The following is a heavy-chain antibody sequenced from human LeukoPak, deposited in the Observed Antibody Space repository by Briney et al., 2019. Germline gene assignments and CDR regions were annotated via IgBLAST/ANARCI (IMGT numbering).Heavy chain of an antibody. V-gene: IGHV3-30*04. J-gene: IGHJ4*02. CDR2: ISHDGRSK. CDR3: ARGYYHTSGYHFDY. D-gene: IGHD3-22*01. Sequence: SLRLSCAASGFTLSSFGMHWVRQAPGKGLEWVAFISHDGRSKDYADPVKGQFTISRDNSKGALSLQMNSLTTEDTALYHCARGYYHTSGYHFDYWGQGTLVTVPS. CDR1: GFTLSSFG.